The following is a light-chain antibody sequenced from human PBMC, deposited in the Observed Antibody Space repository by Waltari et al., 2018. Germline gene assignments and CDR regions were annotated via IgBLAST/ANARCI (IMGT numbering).Light chain of an antibody. V-gene: IGLV2-14*01. Sequence: QSALTQPASVSGSPGQSITISCTGTRSDVGGYNFVSWYQQHPGTAPKLMIYEFSNRPSRVSNRFSGSMSGNTASLTISGLQAEDEADYYCSSLTSNSVVFGGGTKLTVL. J-gene: IGLJ2*01. CDR1: RSDVGGYNF. CDR3: SSLTSNSVV. CDR2: EFS.